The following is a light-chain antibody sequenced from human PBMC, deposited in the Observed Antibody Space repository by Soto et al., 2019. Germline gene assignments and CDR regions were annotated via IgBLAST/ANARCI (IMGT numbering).Light chain of an antibody. Sequence: QSALTQPASVSGSPGPSITISCTGTSSDVGSYNLVSWYQQHPGKAPKLMIYEGSKRPSGVSNRFSGSQSGNTASLTISGLQAEEEADYYCCSYAGSSTGVVCGGTKLTVL. V-gene: IGLV2-23*01. J-gene: IGLJ3*02. CDR2: EGS. CDR3: CSYAGSSTGV. CDR1: SSDVGSYNL.